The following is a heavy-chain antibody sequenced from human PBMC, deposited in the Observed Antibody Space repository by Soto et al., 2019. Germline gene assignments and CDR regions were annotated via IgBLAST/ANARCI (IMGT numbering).Heavy chain of an antibody. J-gene: IGHJ6*02. CDR3: ARSPDSSNWSRSGMDV. Sequence: TSETLSLTCAVSGGSISSGGYSCNWIRQPPGKGLEWIGYIYHSGSTYYNPSLKSRVTISVDRSKNQFSLKLSSVTAADTAVYYCARSPDSSNWSRSGMDVWGQGTTVTVSS. CDR2: IYHSGST. V-gene: IGHV4-30-2*01. D-gene: IGHD6-13*01. CDR1: GGSISSGGYS.